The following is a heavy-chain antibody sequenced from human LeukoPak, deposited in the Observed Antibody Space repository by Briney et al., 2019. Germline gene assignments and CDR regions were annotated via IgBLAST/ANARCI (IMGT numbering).Heavy chain of an antibody. CDR1: GFTFSGYS. CDR3: ASSTPYYDSSGYYYGGNDAFDI. Sequence: GSLRLSCTASGFTFSGYSMNWIRQAPGKGLEWIGEINHSGSTNYNPSLKSRVTISVDTSKNQFSLKLSSVTAADTAVYYCASSTPYYDSSGYYYGGNDAFDIWGQGTMVTVSS. CDR2: INHSGST. J-gene: IGHJ3*02. D-gene: IGHD3-22*01. V-gene: IGHV4-34*01.